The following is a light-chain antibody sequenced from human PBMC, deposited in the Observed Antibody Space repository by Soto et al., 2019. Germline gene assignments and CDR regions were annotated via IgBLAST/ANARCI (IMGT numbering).Light chain of an antibody. CDR1: QSLLHRSGFNS. J-gene: IGKJ4*01. Sequence: DIVMTQSPLSLSVTPGEAASISCWSSQSLLHRSGFNSLDWYLQKPGQSPRLLIYLGSNRASGVPDRFSGSGSGTDFTLTISRVEPEDVGIYYCMQGRQTPLTFGGGTRVEMK. CDR2: LGS. CDR3: MQGRQTPLT. V-gene: IGKV2-28*01.